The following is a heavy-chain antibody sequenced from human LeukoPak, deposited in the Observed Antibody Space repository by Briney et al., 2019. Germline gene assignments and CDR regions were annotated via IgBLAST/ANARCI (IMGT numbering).Heavy chain of an antibody. D-gene: IGHD6-13*01. CDR1: GFTFDDYA. V-gene: IGHV3-9*01. CDR3: AKDAAAGTGVFDY. J-gene: IGHJ4*02. Sequence: GRSLRLSCAASGFTFDDYAMHWVRQAPGKGLEWVSGISWNSGSIGYADSVKGRFTISRDNAKSSLYLQMNSLRAEDTALYYCAKDAAAGTGVFDYWGQGTLVTVSS. CDR2: ISWNSGSI.